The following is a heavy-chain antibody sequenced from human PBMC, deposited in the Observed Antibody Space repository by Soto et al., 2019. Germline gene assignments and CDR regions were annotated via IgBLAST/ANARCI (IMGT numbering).Heavy chain of an antibody. CDR1: GFTFSSHG. V-gene: IGHV3-23*01. J-gene: IGHJ3*02. CDR3: AKDRGVEGSSVRAFDI. CDR2: ISGSAGTT. Sequence: GGSLRLSCAASGFTFSSHGMNWVRQAPGKGLEWVSFISGSAGTTFYADPVKGRFTISRDNSKNTLYLQMNSLRAEDTALYYCAKDRGVEGSSVRAFDIWGQGTMVTVSS. D-gene: IGHD2-8*01.